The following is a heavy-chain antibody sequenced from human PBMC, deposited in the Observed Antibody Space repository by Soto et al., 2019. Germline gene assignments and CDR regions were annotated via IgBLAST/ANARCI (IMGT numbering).Heavy chain of an antibody. Sequence: SETLSLTCTVSGGSVSSGSYYWSWIRQPPGKGLEWIGYIYYSGSTNYNPSLKSRVTISVDTSKNQFSLKLSSVTAADTAVYYCARETGARAAAMTGIAFDIWGQGTMVTVSS. J-gene: IGHJ3*02. CDR2: IYYSGST. D-gene: IGHD6-13*01. CDR3: ARETGARAAAMTGIAFDI. CDR1: GGSVSSGSYY. V-gene: IGHV4-61*01.